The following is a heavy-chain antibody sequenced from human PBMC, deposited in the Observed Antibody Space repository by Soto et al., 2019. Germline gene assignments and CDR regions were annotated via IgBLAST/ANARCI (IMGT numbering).Heavy chain of an antibody. Sequence: GASVKVSCKASCYTFSSYGISWVRQAPGQGLERKGWISAYNGKTNYAQKLQGRVTMTTDTSTSTAYMELRSLRSDDTAVYYCAYCSGGSCSRNWFDPWGQGTLVTVS. V-gene: IGHV1-18*01. CDR2: ISAYNGKT. D-gene: IGHD2-15*01. CDR3: AYCSGGSCSRNWFDP. CDR1: CYTFSSYG. J-gene: IGHJ5*02.